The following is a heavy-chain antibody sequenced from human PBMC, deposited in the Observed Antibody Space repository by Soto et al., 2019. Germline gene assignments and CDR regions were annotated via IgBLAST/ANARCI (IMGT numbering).Heavy chain of an antibody. J-gene: IGHJ6*02. CDR1: VFSFSSYS. Sequence: WWSLRLSCSASVFSFSSYSINWIRQAPGQGLEWVSSVTSSSGHTNYADSVKGRFTISRDNARNSLFLQMNSLRAEDSAVYYCARDRSYASAMDVWGQGTTVTVSS. CDR3: ARDRSYASAMDV. CDR2: VTSSSGHT. V-gene: IGHV3-21*01. D-gene: IGHD2-2*01.